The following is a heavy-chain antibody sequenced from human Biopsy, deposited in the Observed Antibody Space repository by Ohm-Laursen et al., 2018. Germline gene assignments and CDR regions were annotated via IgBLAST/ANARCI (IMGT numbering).Heavy chain of an antibody. CDR3: AKDGGQWLGGAFDI. Sequence: SLRLSCAASGFGMYAMHWVRQPPGKGLEWLAVIAYDGSNKYYAESVKGRFTISRDRSRDTVHLQMNSLRYEDTALYYCAKDGGQWLGGAFDIWGHETMVSVSS. J-gene: IGHJ3*02. D-gene: IGHD6-19*01. V-gene: IGHV3-30*18. CDR2: IAYDGSNK. CDR1: GFGMYA.